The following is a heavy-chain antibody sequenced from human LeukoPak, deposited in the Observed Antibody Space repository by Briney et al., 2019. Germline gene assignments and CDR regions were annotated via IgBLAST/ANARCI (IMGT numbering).Heavy chain of an antibody. J-gene: IGHJ4*02. V-gene: IGHV3-64*01. D-gene: IGHD5-24*01. Sequence: PGGSLRLSCAASGFTFSSYAMHWVRQPREKGVEYVSAISSNGGSTYYANSVKGRFTTSRDNCKNTLSLQGGSLRAEDMAVYNSARGVPSPDKRPCWGQGTLVTVSS. CDR1: GFTFSSYA. CDR2: ISSNGGST. CDR3: ARGVPSPDKRPC.